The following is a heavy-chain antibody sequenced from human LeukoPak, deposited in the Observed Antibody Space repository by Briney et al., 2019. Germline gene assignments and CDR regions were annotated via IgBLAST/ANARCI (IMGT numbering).Heavy chain of an antibody. CDR3: ARANFYGSGTYYNPRFFDS. D-gene: IGHD3-10*01. J-gene: IGHJ4*02. CDR1: GYTFTSLF. CDR2: VNPSGGAT. Sequence: ASVKVCCKASGYTFTSLFLHWVGQAPGQGLEWMGIVNPSGGATNYAQKLQGRVTMTRDTSTSTVYMELSSLRSEDTAVYYCARANFYGSGTYYNPRFFDSWGQGTLVTVTS. V-gene: IGHV1-46*04.